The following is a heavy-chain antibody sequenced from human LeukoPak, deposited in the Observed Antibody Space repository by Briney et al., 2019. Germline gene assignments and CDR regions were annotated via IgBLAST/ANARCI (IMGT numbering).Heavy chain of an antibody. CDR2: ISGTGGTT. CDR1: GFTFEDYA. CDR3: AKSTYVDYPCCLDY. Sequence: GGSLRLSCTTSGFTFEDYAMHWVRQAPGKGLEWVSSISGTGGTTYYAESVKGRFSISRDNSRNTLYLQMSGLRAEDMAVYYCAKSTYVDYPCCLDYWGQGTLITVSS. V-gene: IGHV3-23*01. D-gene: IGHD3-9*01. J-gene: IGHJ4*02.